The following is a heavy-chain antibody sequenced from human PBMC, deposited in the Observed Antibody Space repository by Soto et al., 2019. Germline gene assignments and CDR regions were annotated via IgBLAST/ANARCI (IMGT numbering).Heavy chain of an antibody. Sequence: SETLSLTCTVSCGSISSGGYYWSWIRQHPGKGLEWIGYIYYSGSTYYNPSLKSRVTISVDTSKNQFSLKLSSVTAADTAVYYCATNYDILTGYYHALSRYYGMDVWGQGTTVTVS. CDR3: ATNYDILTGYYHALSRYYGMDV. CDR2: IYYSGST. J-gene: IGHJ6*02. CDR1: CGSISSGGYY. D-gene: IGHD3-9*01. V-gene: IGHV4-31*03.